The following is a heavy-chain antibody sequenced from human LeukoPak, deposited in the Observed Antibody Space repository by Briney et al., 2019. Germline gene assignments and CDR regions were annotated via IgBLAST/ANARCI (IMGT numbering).Heavy chain of an antibody. CDR3: ARVYCSGGSCYDSRGWFDP. D-gene: IGHD2-15*01. Sequence: PSETLSLTCTVSGVSVTSTDYQWGWIRQPPGKGLEWIGSIYYSGSTYYKSSLKSRVTISVDTSKNQFSLRLSSVTAADTAVYYCARVYCSGGSCYDSRGWFDPWGQGTLVTVSS. V-gene: IGHV4-39*07. CDR2: IYYSGST. J-gene: IGHJ5*02. CDR1: GVSVTSTDYQ.